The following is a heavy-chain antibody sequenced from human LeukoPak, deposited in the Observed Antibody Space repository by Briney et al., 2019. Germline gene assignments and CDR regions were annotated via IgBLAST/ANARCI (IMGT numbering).Heavy chain of an antibody. D-gene: IGHD6-19*01. CDR3: AGQGIAVAGYRRGAFDY. CDR1: GGSISSYY. Sequence: SETLSLTCTVSGGSISSYYWSWIRQPPGKGLEWIGYIYYSGSTSYNPSLKSRVTISVDTSKNQFSLKLSSVTAADTAVYYCAGQGIAVAGYRRGAFDYWGQGTLVTVSS. CDR2: IYYSGST. J-gene: IGHJ4*02. V-gene: IGHV4-59*08.